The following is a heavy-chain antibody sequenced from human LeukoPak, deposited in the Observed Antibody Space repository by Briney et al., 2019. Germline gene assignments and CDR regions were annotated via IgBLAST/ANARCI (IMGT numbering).Heavy chain of an antibody. V-gene: IGHV4-59*01. CDR3: ARVLRDGILSFDP. CDR1: GGSISSYY. CDR2: IYYSGST. D-gene: IGHD2-15*01. Sequence: PSETLSLTCTVSGGSISSYYWSWLRQPPGKGLEWIGYIYYSGSTNYNPSLKSRVTISVDTSKNQFSLKLSSVTAADTAVYYCARVLRDGILSFDPWGQGTLVTVSS. J-gene: IGHJ5*02.